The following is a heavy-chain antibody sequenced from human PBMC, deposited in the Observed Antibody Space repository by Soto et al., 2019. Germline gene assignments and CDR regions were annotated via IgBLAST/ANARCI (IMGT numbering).Heavy chain of an antibody. D-gene: IGHD1-26*01. CDR1: GGTFSSYA. CDR3: ARDMHAGFTHYFDP. Sequence: SVKVSCKASGGTFSSYAISWVRQAPGQGLEWMGGIIPIFGTANYAQKFQGRVTITADKSTSTAYMELSSLRSEDTAVYYCARDMHAGFTHYFDPWGQGTLVTVSS. V-gene: IGHV1-69*06. J-gene: IGHJ5*02. CDR2: IIPIFGTA.